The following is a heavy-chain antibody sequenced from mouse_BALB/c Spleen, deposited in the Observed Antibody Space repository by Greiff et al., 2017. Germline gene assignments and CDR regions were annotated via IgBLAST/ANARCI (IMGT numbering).Heavy chain of an antibody. V-gene: IGHV14-3*02. Sequence: EVKLQESGAELVKPGASVKLSCTASGFNIKDTYMHWVKQRPEQGLEWIGRIDPANGNTKYDPKFQGKATITADTSSNTAYLQLSSLTSEDTAVYYCARDYDYDVDYWGQGTTLTVSS. CDR3: ARDYDYDVDY. J-gene: IGHJ2*01. CDR1: GFNIKDTY. D-gene: IGHD2-4*01. CDR2: IDPANGNT.